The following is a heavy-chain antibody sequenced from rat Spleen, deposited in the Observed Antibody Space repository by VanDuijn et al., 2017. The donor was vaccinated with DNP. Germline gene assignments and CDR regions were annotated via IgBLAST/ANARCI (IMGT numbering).Heavy chain of an antibody. J-gene: IGHJ2*01. D-gene: IGHD1-10*01. CDR1: GFTFSNFG. CDR2: ISPSGNNT. Sequence: EVQLMESGGGLVQPGRSLKLSCAASGFTFSNFGMHWIRQAPTKGLEWVASISPSGNNTYYRDSVKGRFTISRDNAKSTLYLQMDSLRSEDTATYYCARDGDNNYVGYFDYWGQGVMVTVSS. CDR3: ARDGDNNYVGYFDY. V-gene: IGHV5-19*01.